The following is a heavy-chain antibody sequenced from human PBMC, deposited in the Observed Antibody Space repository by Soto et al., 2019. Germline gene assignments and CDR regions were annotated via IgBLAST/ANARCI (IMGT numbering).Heavy chain of an antibody. J-gene: IGHJ4*02. CDR2: ISSRSTFI. V-gene: IGHV3-21*06. D-gene: IGHD3-22*01. CDR1: GFTLTNEN. Sequence: GGSLRLSCTVLGFTLTNENMNWVRQAPGKGLEWVSSISSRSTFINYADSVKGRFTISRDNDKGLVYLQMNSLRAEDTAVHYCARDPPLSMIVVVGVDDFWGQGTLVTVS. CDR3: ARDPPLSMIVVVGVDDF.